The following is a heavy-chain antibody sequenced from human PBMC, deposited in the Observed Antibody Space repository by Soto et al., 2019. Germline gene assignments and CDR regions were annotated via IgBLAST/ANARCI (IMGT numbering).Heavy chain of an antibody. J-gene: IGHJ6*03. CDR1: GYTFTGYY. D-gene: IGHD2-15*01. V-gene: IGHV1-2*04. CDR3: ARGYCSGGSCNDSYYYYMDV. Sequence: ASVKVSCKASGYTFTGYYMHWVRQAPGQGLEWMGWINPNSGGTNYAQKFRGWVTMTRDTSISTAYMELSRLRSDDTAVYYCARGYCSGGSCNDSYYYYMDVWGKGTTVTVSS. CDR2: INPNSGGT.